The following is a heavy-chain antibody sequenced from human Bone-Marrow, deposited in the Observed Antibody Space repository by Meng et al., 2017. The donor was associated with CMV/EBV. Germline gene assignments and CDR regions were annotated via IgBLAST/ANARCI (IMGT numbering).Heavy chain of an antibody. J-gene: IGHJ4*02. Sequence: FTGYYMHWVRQATGQGLEWMGWINPNSGDTNSAQKFQGRVTMTRDTSISTAYMELSRLRSDDTAMYYCARDLGPNYYDTSGYGFDYWGQGTLVTVSS. CDR2: INPNSGDT. CDR1: FTGYY. V-gene: IGHV1-2*02. D-gene: IGHD3-22*01. CDR3: ARDLGPNYYDTSGYGFDY.